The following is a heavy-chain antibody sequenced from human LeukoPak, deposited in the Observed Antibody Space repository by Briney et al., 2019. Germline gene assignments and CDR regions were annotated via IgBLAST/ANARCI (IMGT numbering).Heavy chain of an antibody. J-gene: IGHJ5*02. Sequence: PSETLSLTCTVSGGSISSSGYYWGWVRQPPGKGLEWIVSIYYSGSTYYNPSLKSRVTISVDTSKNQFSLKLSSVTAADTAVYYCARHPSSISVFGGVTNWFDPWGQGTLVTVSS. CDR2: IYYSGST. CDR1: GGSISSSGYY. V-gene: IGHV4-39*01. CDR3: ARHPSSISVFGGVTNWFDP. D-gene: IGHD3-10*01.